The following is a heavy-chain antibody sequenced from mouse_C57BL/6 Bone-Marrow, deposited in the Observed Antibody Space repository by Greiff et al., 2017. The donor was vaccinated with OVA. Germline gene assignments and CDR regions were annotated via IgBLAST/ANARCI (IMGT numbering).Heavy chain of an antibody. CDR3: ARRPTIVTEAWYFDV. Sequence: VQLQQPGAELVRPGSSVKLSCKASGYTFTSYWMHWVKQRPIQGLEWIGNIDPSDSETHYNQKFKDKATLTVDKSSSTAYMQLSSLTSEDSAVYYGARRPTIVTEAWYFDVWGTGTTVTVSS. CDR2: IDPSDSET. CDR1: GYTFTSYW. V-gene: IGHV1-52*01. J-gene: IGHJ1*03. D-gene: IGHD2-5*01.